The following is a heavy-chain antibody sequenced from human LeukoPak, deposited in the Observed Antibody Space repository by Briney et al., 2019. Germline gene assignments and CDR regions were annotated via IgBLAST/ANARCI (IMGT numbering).Heavy chain of an antibody. CDR2: IRSKADSYAT. J-gene: IGHJ5*02. D-gene: IGHD3-22*01. Sequence: GGSLRLSCAASGFTFSGSAMHWVRQASGKGLEWVGRIRSKADSYATAYAASVKGRFTISRDDSKNTAYLQMNSLKTEDTAVYYCTSLNTYYYDSSGSNWFDPWGQGTLVTVSS. CDR1: GFTFSGSA. CDR3: TSLNTYYYDSSGSNWFDP. V-gene: IGHV3-73*01.